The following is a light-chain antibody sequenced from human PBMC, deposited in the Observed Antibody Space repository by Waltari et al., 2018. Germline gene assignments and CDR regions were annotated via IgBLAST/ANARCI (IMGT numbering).Light chain of an antibody. CDR2: DVT. J-gene: IGLJ3*02. CDR3: RPSTNDNTWV. V-gene: IGLV2-14*03. CDR1: SSDVGGDKS. Sequence: QSVLTQPASVSGSPGQSITISCSGTSSDVGGDKSVSWYQHHPGKVPTVIIYDVTNRPSGISNRFAGSKSGNTASLAISGLQADDEATYYCRPSTNDNTWVFGGGTRLTVL.